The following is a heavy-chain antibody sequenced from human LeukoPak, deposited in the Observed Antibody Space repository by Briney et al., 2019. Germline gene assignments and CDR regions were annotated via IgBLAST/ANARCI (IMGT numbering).Heavy chain of an antibody. CDR1: GYTFTSNI. J-gene: IGHJ4*02. CDR2: INASNSNT. D-gene: IGHD3-9*01. Sequence: ASVKVSCKASGYTFTSNIMHWVRQAPGQRLEWMGWINASNSNTKYSQNFHGRVTITRDTSATIAYMELSSLRCEDTAVYYCARQHDILTGHYDYWGQGTLVTVSS. CDR3: ARQHDILTGHYDY. V-gene: IGHV1-3*01.